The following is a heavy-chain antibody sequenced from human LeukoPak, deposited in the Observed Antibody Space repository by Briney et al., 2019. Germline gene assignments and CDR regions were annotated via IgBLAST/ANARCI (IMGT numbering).Heavy chain of an antibody. J-gene: IGHJ2*01. CDR2: IYYSGNT. CDR3: AKVLWFGESNWYFDL. CDR1: GGSISSYF. V-gene: IGHV4-59*01. Sequence: PSETLSLTCTVSGGSISSYFWSWIRQPPGKGLEWIGYIYYSGNTNYSPSLKSRVTISVDTSKNHFSLKLSSVTAADTAVYYCAKVLWFGESNWYFDLWGRGTLVTVSS. D-gene: IGHD3-10*01.